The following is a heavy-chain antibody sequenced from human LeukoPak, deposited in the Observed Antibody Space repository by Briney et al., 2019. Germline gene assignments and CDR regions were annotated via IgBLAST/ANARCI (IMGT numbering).Heavy chain of an antibody. J-gene: IGHJ4*02. CDR1: AYTFTGYY. CDR2: INPNSGGT. Sequence: ASVKVSCKASAYTFTGYYMPWVRQAPGQGLEWMGWINPNSGGTNYAQKFQGRVTMTRDTSISTAYMELSRLRSDDTAVYYCASEDDISGYYYPGYWGQGTLVTVSS. CDR3: ASEDDISGYYYPGY. D-gene: IGHD3-22*01. V-gene: IGHV1-2*02.